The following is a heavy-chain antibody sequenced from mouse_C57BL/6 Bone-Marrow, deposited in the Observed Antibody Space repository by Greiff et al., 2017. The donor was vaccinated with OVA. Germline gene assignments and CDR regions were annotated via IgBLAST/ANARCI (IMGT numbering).Heavy chain of an antibody. CDR1: GYTFTSYW. V-gene: IGHV1-72*01. J-gene: IGHJ2*01. D-gene: IGHD2-12*01. CDR3: ARRGPYDTYCDY. CDR2: IDPNSGGT. Sequence: VQLQQPGAELVKPGASVKLSCKASGYTFTSYWMHWVKQRPGRGLEWIGRIDPNSGGTKYNEKFKSKATLTVDTPSCTAYMHLSSLTSEDSSVYCCARRGPYDTYCDYWGQGTTLTVSS.